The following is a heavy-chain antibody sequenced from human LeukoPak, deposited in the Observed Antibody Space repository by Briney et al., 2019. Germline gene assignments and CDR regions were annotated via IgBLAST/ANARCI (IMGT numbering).Heavy chain of an antibody. CDR2: ISAYNGNT. Sequence: CXAXXXXFTSXXXXWVRXXPXXGXEXMGXISAYNGNTNYAQKLQGRVTMTTDTSTSTAYMELRSLRSDDTAVYYCARDLGYSSGWWGKNALWGQGTLVTVSS. D-gene: IGHD6-19*01. CDR3: ARDLGYSSGWWGKNAL. J-gene: IGHJ4*02. CDR1: XXXFTSXX. V-gene: IGHV1-18*01.